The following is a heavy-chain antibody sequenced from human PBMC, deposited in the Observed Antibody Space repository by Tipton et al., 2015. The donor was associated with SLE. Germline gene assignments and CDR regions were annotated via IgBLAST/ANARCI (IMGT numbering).Heavy chain of an antibody. CDR3: ARPAYSGSSFVPFDS. J-gene: IGHJ4*02. V-gene: IGHV4-59*08. Sequence: TLSLTCTVSGGSIRSHYWNWVRQPPGEGLEWIGHISYSGTTIYNPSLAGRLTMSIDTSKNQFSLRLNSVTAADTAVYYCARPAYSGSSFVPFDSWGQGTLVTVSS. CDR2: ISYSGTT. CDR1: GGSIRSHY. D-gene: IGHD1-26*01.